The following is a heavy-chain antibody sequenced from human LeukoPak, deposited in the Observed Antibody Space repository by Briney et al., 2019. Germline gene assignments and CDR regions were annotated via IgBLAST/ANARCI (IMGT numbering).Heavy chain of an antibody. D-gene: IGHD3-10*01. V-gene: IGHV3-11*04. J-gene: IGHJ4*02. CDR1: GFTFSDYY. CDR3: AKGRIAMVRGTLFDY. Sequence: GGSLRLSCAASGFTFSDYYMSWIRQAPGKGLEWVSYISSSGSTIYYADSVKGRFTISRDNAKNSLYLQMNSLRAEDTAVYYCAKGRIAMVRGTLFDYWGQGTLVTVSS. CDR2: ISSSGSTI.